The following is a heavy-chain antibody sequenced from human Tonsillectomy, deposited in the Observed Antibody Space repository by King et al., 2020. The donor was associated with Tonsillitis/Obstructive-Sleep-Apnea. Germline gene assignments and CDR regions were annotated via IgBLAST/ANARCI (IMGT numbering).Heavy chain of an antibody. D-gene: IGHD3-10*01. CDR1: GFTFSGYW. CDR3: ARDFGHGRFGP. CDR2: INSDGSTT. V-gene: IGHV3-74*01. J-gene: IGHJ5*02. Sequence: VQLVESGGGLVQPGGSLRLSCAASGFTFSGYWMHWVRQAPGKGLVWVSHINSDGSTTTYADSVKGRFTISRDNARNTLYQQMNSLRAEDTAVYYCARDFGHGRFGPWGQGTLVTVSS.